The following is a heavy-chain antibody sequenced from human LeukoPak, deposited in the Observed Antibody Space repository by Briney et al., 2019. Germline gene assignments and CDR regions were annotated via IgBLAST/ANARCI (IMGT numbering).Heavy chain of an antibody. D-gene: IGHD3-3*01. V-gene: IGHV7-4-1*02. Sequence: ASVKVSCKASGYTFTNYAMNWVRQAPGQGLEWMGWINTNTGNPTYAQGFTGRFVFSLDTSVSTAYLQISSLKAEDTAVYYCARGSKIFEPDYGMDVWGQGTTVTVSS. CDR2: INTNTGNP. CDR3: ARGSKIFEPDYGMDV. CDR1: GYTFTNYA. J-gene: IGHJ6*02.